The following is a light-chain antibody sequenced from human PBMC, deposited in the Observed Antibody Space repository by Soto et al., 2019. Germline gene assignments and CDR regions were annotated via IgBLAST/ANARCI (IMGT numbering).Light chain of an antibody. J-gene: IGLJ2*01. CDR1: RSNIGAGYD. Sequence: QLVLTQPPSVSGAPGQRVTISCTGSRSNIGAGYDVHWYQHLPRTSPKLLIFGNNNRPSGVPDRFTGSRSGTSASLAITGLQADDEADYYCQSYDKSLSGLVVFGGGTKLTVL. CDR2: GNN. CDR3: QSYDKSLSGLVV. V-gene: IGLV1-40*01.